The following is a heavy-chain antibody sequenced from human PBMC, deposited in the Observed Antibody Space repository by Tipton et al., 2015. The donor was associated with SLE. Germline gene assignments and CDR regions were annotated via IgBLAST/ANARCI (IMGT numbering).Heavy chain of an antibody. J-gene: IGHJ4*02. CDR2: ISFDGSNE. D-gene: IGHD3-10*01. CDR1: GFTFSNYA. Sequence: QVQLVQSGGGVVQPGRSLRLSCAASGFTFSNYAMHWVRQAPGKGLEWVAVISFDGSNEYYADSVKGRFTISRGNSKNTLYLQMNSLRTEDTAVYYCARDIDYYGSGSYPNFGYWGQGTRVTVSS. V-gene: IGHV3-30*04. CDR3: ARDIDYYGSGSYPNFGY.